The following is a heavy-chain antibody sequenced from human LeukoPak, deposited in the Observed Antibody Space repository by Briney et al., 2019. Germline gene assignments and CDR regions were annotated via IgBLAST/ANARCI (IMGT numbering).Heavy chain of an antibody. V-gene: IGHV4-59*01. J-gene: IGHJ4*02. CDR3: ARNAAPRDSMIDY. D-gene: IGHD6-25*01. CDR1: GGSISSYY. CDR2: IYYSGST. Sequence: PSETLSLTCTVSGGSISSYYWSWIRQPPGKGLDWIGYIYYSGSTNYNPSLKSRVTISVDTSKNQFSLKLSSVTAADTAVYYCARNAAPRDSMIDYWGQGTLVTVSS.